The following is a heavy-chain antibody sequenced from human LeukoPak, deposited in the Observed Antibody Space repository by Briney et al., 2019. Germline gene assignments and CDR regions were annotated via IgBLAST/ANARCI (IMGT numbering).Heavy chain of an antibody. Sequence: PGGTLRLSCAVSGFTFSSYGMSWVRQTPGKGLEWVSGVSGSGGTTYDAASVRGRFTISRDTSRSTLYLQMNSLRAEDAAVYYCAKAPVTSCRGAFCYPFDYWGQGTLVTVSS. D-gene: IGHD2-15*01. J-gene: IGHJ4*02. CDR1: GFTFSSYG. CDR2: VSGSGGTT. V-gene: IGHV3-23*01. CDR3: AKAPVTSCRGAFCYPFDY.